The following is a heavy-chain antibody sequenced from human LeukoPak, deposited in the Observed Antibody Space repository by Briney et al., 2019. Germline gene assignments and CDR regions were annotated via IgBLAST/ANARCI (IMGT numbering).Heavy chain of an antibody. CDR1: GFTFDDYA. D-gene: IGHD2-8*01. V-gene: IGHV3-9*01. Sequence: GGSLRLSCAASGFTFDDYAMHWVRQAPGKGLEWVSGISWNSGSIGYADSVKGRFTISRDNAKNSLYLQMNSLRAEDTALYYCARNPIVLATFDYWGLGTRVTVSS. CDR3: ARNPIVLATFDY. J-gene: IGHJ4*02. CDR2: ISWNSGSI.